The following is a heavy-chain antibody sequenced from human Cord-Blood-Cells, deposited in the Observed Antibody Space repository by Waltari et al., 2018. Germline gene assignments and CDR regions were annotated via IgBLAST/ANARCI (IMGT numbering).Heavy chain of an antibody. Sequence: QLQLQESGPGLVKPSETLSLTCPVSGGSIRSSSYYWGWIRQPPGKGLEWIGSIYYSGSTYYNPSLKSRVTISVDTSKNQFSLKLSSVIAADTAVYYCARFSGSFDYWGQGTLVTVSS. CDR2: IYYSGST. CDR3: ARFSGSFDY. J-gene: IGHJ4*02. CDR1: GGSIRSSSYY. V-gene: IGHV4-39*01. D-gene: IGHD1-26*01.